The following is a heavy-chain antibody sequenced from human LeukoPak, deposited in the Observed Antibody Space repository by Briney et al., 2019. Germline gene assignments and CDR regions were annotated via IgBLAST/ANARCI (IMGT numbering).Heavy chain of an antibody. CDR1: GYSISSGYY. V-gene: IGHV4-38-2*02. J-gene: IGHJ5*02. D-gene: IGHD6-13*01. Sequence: PSETLSLTCTVSGYSISSGYYWGWIRQPPGKGLEWIGSTYHSGSTYYNPSLKSRVTISVDTSKNQFSLKLSSVTAADTAVYYCAREGDSNSVGWFDPWGQGTLVTVSS. CDR3: AREGDSNSVGWFDP. CDR2: TYHSGST.